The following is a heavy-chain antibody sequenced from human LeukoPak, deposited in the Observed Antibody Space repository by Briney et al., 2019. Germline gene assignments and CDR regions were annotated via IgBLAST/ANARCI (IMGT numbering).Heavy chain of an antibody. CDR2: ISGSGGST. J-gene: IGHJ4*02. V-gene: IGHV3-23*01. CDR3: AKHPDLTIGRAKFDN. D-gene: IGHD1-26*01. Sequence: GGSLRLSCAASGFTFSSYAMSWVRQAPGKGLEWVSAISGSGGSTYYADSVKGRFTISRDNSKNTLYLQMNSLRAEDTAVYYCAKHPDLTIGRAKFDNWGQGTLVTVSS. CDR1: GFTFSSYA.